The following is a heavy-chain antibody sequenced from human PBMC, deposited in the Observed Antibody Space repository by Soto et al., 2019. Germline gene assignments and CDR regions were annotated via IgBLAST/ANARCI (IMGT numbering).Heavy chain of an antibody. Sequence: EAQLVGSGGGLVQPGESLRLSCAASGFALRTYWMSWVRQAPGKGLEWVANIKQDGSAKFYVGSVRGRFTISRDNANNSLFLQLNSLRAEDTAVYYCARDDGYRGFDCWGQGIPVTVSS. J-gene: IGHJ4*02. CDR1: GFALRTYW. V-gene: IGHV3-7*01. CDR3: ARDDGYRGFDC. CDR2: IKQDGSAK. D-gene: IGHD6-25*01.